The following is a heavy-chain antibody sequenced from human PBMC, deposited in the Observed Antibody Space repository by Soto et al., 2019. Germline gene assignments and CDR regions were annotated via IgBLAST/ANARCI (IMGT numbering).Heavy chain of an antibody. CDR2: IWYDGSNK. Sequence: LRLSCAASGFTFSSYGMHWVRQAPGKGLEWVAVIWYDGSNKYYADSVKGRFTISRDNSKNTLYLQMNSLRAEDTAVYYCARSNSSWLSSPLDYWGQGTLVTVSS. CDR3: ARSNSSWLSSPLDY. D-gene: IGHD6-13*01. CDR1: GFTFSSYG. V-gene: IGHV3-33*01. J-gene: IGHJ4*02.